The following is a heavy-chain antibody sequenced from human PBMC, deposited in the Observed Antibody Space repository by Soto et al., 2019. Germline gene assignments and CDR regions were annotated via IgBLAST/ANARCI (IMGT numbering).Heavy chain of an antibody. CDR3: ARDLDDSSGYYYSLIDY. J-gene: IGHJ4*02. Sequence: GTPVEVTCKASGYIFTSYGISWVRQAPGQGLEWMGWISAYNGNTNYAQKLQGRVTMTTDTSTSTAYMELRSLRSDDTAVYYCARDLDDSSGYYYSLIDYWGQGTLVTVSS. D-gene: IGHD3-22*01. CDR1: GYIFTSYG. V-gene: IGHV1-18*01. CDR2: ISAYNGNT.